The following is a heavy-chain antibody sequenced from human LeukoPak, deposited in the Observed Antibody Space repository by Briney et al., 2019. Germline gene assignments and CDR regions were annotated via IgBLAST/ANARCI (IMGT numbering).Heavy chain of an antibody. Sequence: PGGSLRLSCAASGFTFSSYAMHWVRQAPGKGLEWVAVISYDGSNKYYADSVKGRFTISRDNSKNTLYLQMNSLRAEDTAVYYCARAGDYGYFQHWGQGTLVTVSS. CDR3: ARAGDYGYFQH. V-gene: IGHV3-30-3*01. CDR2: ISYDGSNK. J-gene: IGHJ1*01. D-gene: IGHD4-17*01. CDR1: GFTFSSYA.